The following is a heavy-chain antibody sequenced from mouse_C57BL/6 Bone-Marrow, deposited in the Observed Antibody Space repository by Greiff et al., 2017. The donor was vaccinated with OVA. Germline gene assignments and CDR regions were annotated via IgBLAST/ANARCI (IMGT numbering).Heavy chain of an antibody. J-gene: IGHJ3*01. Sequence: QVQLQQSGAELVRPGTSVKMSCKASGYTFTNYWIGWAKQRPGHGLEWIGDIYPGGGYTNYNEKFKGKATLTADKSSSTAYMQFSSLTSEDSAIYYCARSGYGYDPFFAYWGQGTLVTVSA. CDR3: ARSGYGYDPFFAY. V-gene: IGHV1-63*01. CDR1: GYTFTNYW. CDR2: IYPGGGYT. D-gene: IGHD2-2*01.